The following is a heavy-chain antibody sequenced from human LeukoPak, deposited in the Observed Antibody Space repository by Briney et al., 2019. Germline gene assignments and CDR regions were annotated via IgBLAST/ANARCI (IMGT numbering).Heavy chain of an antibody. D-gene: IGHD6-13*01. J-gene: IGHJ4*02. CDR2: ISSSSYI. CDR1: GFTFSSYS. CDR3: ARDIAAAGLDY. Sequence: GGSLRLSCAASGFTFSSYSMNWVRQAPGKGLEWVSSISSSSYIYYADSVKGRFTISRDNAKNSLYLQMNSLRAEDTAVYCCARDIAAAGLDYWGQGTLVTVSS. V-gene: IGHV3-21*01.